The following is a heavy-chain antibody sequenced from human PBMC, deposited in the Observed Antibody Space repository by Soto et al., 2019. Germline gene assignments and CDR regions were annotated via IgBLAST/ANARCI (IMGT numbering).Heavy chain of an antibody. CDR2: INPNSGGT. CDR3: ARGRSSSWDWFDP. CDR1: GYTFTGYY. D-gene: IGHD6-13*01. Sequence: ASVKVSCKASGYTFTGYYMHWVRQAPGQGLEWMGWINPNSGGTNYAQKFQGWVTMTRDTSISTAYTELSRLRSDDTAVYYCARGRSSSWDWFDPWGQGTLVTVSS. V-gene: IGHV1-2*04. J-gene: IGHJ5*02.